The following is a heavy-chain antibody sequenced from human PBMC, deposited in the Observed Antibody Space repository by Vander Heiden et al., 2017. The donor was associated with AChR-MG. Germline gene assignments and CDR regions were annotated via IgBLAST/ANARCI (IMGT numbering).Heavy chain of an antibody. D-gene: IGHD2-2*02. Sequence: VQLVESGGGLVKPGGSLRLSCAASGLPFRHAWIGWVRQAPGKGLEWVGRIKSKTDGGTTDYAAPVKGRFTISRDDSKNTLYLQMNSLKTEDTAVYYCTTDNIVVVPAAILFFDPWGQGTLVTVSS. CDR3: TTDNIVVVPAAILFFDP. J-gene: IGHJ5*02. CDR1: GLPFRHAW. CDR2: IKSKTDGGTT. V-gene: IGHV3-15*01.